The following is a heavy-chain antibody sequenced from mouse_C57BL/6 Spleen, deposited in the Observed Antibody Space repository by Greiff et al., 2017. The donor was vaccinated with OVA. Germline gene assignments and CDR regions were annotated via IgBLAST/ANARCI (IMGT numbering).Heavy chain of an antibody. V-gene: IGHV1-15*01. Sequence: QVQLQQSGAELVRPGASVTLSCKASGYTFTDYEMHWVKQTPVHGLGWIGAIDPETGGTAYNQKFKGKAILTADKSSSTAYMELRSLTSEDSAVYYCTRGYYYGSSYESHNFDVWGTGTTVTVSS. CDR1: GYTFTDYE. D-gene: IGHD1-1*01. J-gene: IGHJ1*03. CDR3: TRGYYYGSSYESHNFDV. CDR2: IDPETGGT.